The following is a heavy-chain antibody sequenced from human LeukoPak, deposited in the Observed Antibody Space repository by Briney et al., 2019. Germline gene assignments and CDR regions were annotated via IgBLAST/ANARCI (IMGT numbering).Heavy chain of an antibody. J-gene: IGHJ4*02. CDR1: GGSISSYY. D-gene: IGHD3-22*01. CDR3: ARGYYYFDY. Sequence: SETLSLTCTVSGGSISSYYWSWIRQPPGKGLEWIGYIYYSGSTNYNPSLKSRVTISVDTSKNQFSLKLSSVTAADTAVYYCARGYYYFDYWGQGTLVTVSS. CDR2: IYYSGST. V-gene: IGHV4-59*12.